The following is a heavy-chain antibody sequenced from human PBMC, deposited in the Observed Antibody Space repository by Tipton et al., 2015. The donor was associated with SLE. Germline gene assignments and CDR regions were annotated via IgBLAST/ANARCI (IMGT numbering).Heavy chain of an antibody. CDR2: INAGNGNT. CDR3: ARDKRSSREAFDI. Sequence: QLVQSGAEVKKPGASVKVSCKASGYTFTSYAMHWVRQAPGQRLEWMGWINAGNGNTKYSQKFQGRVTITTDTSTSTAYMELRSLRSDDTAVYYCARDKRSSREAFDIWGQGTMVTVSS. V-gene: IGHV1-3*01. CDR1: GYTFTSYA. J-gene: IGHJ3*02. D-gene: IGHD6-13*01.